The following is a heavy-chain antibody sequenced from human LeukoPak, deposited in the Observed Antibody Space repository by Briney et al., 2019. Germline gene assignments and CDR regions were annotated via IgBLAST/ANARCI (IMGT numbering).Heavy chain of an antibody. V-gene: IGHV3-23*01. CDR3: AKRTARGSGSFDY. CDR2: ISGSGGST. D-gene: IGHD3-10*01. J-gene: IGHJ4*02. CDR1: GFTFSSYG. Sequence: PGGSLRLSCAASGFTFSSYGMSCVRQAPGKGLEWVSAISGSGGSTYYADSVKGRFTISRDNSKNTLYLQMNSLRAEDTAVYYCAKRTARGSGSFDYWGQGTLVTVSS.